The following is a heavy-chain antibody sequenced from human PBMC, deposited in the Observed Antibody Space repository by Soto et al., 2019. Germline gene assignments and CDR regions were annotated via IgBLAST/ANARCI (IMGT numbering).Heavy chain of an antibody. Sequence: GGSLRLSCAASGFTFSSYAMSWVRQAPGQGLEWVSSISGSGGGTYYADSVKGRFTFSRDNSKNTLYLQMNSLRAEDTAVYYCAKFGMAATKRSPPYYIDYWGQGALVTVSS. D-gene: IGHD3-16*01. CDR2: ISGSGGGT. J-gene: IGHJ4*02. V-gene: IGHV3-23*01. CDR3: AKFGMAATKRSPPYYIDY. CDR1: GFTFSSYA.